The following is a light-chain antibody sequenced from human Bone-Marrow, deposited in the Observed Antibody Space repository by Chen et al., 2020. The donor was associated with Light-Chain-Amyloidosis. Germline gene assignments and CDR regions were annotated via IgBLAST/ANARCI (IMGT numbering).Light chain of an antibody. V-gene: IGLV2-8*01. Sequence: QPALTQPPSASGSPGQSVTISCTGASSDVGGYTFVSWYQQHPGKAPKLMIHEVSKRPSGVPDRFSGSKSGNTASLTVSGLQAEDEADYYCSSYLGNNNWVFGGGTKLTVL. J-gene: IGLJ3*02. CDR2: EVS. CDR3: SSYLGNNNWV. CDR1: SSDVGGYTF.